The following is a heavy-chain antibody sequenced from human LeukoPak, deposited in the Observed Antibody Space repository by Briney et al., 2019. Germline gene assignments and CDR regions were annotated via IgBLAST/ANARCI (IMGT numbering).Heavy chain of an antibody. Sequence: SVKVSCKASAGTFSSYAISWVRQAPGQGLEWMGGIIPIFGTANYAQKFQGRVTITTDESTSTAYMGLSSLRSEDTAVYYCARALRLGELSFDYWGQGTLVTVSS. D-gene: IGHD3-16*02. J-gene: IGHJ4*02. CDR1: AGTFSSYA. CDR3: ARALRLGELSFDY. CDR2: IIPIFGTA. V-gene: IGHV1-69*05.